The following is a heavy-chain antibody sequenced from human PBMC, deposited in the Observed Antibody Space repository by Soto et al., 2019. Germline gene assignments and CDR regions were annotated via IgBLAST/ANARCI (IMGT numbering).Heavy chain of an antibody. D-gene: IGHD3-22*01. Sequence: PGGSLSLSCAASGFTFSSYGMHWVRQAPGKGLEWVAVIWYDGSNKYYADSVKGRFTISRDNSKNTLYLQMNSLRAEDTAVYYCARAHYYDSSGSFDYWGQGTMVTVYS. V-gene: IGHV3-33*01. CDR2: IWYDGSNK. CDR1: GFTFSSYG. J-gene: IGHJ4*02. CDR3: ARAHYYDSSGSFDY.